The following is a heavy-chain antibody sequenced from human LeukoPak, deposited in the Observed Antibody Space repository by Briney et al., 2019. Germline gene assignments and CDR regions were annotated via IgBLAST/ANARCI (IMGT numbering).Heavy chain of an antibody. V-gene: IGHV3-33*06. Sequence: GGSLRLSCATSGFTSSNYGMHWVRQAPGKGLEWVAVIWHDGSNKYYADSVKGRFIISRDNSKNALYLQMNSLRVEDTAVYYCANNFDYWGQGTLVTVSS. CDR3: ANNFDY. CDR1: GFTSSNYG. CDR2: IWHDGSNK. J-gene: IGHJ4*02.